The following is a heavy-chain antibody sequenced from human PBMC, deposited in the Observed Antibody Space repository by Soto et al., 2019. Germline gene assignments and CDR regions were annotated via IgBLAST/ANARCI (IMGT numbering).Heavy chain of an antibody. Sequence: PGGSLRLSCAASGFTFSSYAMSWVRQAPGKGLEWVSAISGSGGSTYYAGSVKGRFTISRDNSKNTLYLQMNSLRAEDTAVYYCAKDRLPDRIAARYGMDVWGQGTTVTVSS. V-gene: IGHV3-23*01. CDR2: ISGSGGST. J-gene: IGHJ6*02. CDR1: GFTFSSYA. D-gene: IGHD6-6*01. CDR3: AKDRLPDRIAARYGMDV.